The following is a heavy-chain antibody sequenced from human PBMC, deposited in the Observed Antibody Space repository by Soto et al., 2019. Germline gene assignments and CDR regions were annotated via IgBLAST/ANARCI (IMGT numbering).Heavy chain of an antibody. CDR1: GGSISSYY. CDR2: INYSGST. J-gene: IGHJ5*02. D-gene: IGHD6-25*01. Sequence: QVQLQESGPGLVKPSETLSLTCTVSGGSISSYYWSWIRQPPGKGLEWIGYINYSGSTNYNPSLKSRVTISVDTSKNQFSLKLSSVTAADTAVYYCARAGYSSVYNWFDPWGQGTLVTVSS. V-gene: IGHV4-59*01. CDR3: ARAGYSSVYNWFDP.